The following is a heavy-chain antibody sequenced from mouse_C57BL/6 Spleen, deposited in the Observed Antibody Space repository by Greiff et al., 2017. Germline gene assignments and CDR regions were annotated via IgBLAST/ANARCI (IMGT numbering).Heavy chain of an antibody. D-gene: IGHD3-3*01. V-gene: IGHV5-17*01. CDR1: GFTFSDYG. J-gene: IGHJ2*01. CDR2: ISSGSSTI. Sequence: DVMLVESGGGLVKPGGSLKLSCAASGFTFSDYGMHWVRQAPEKGLEWVAYISSGSSTIYYADTVKGRFTISRDNAKNTLFLQMTSLRSEDTAMYYCAREGTWYFDYWGQGTTLTVSS. CDR3: AREGTWYFDY.